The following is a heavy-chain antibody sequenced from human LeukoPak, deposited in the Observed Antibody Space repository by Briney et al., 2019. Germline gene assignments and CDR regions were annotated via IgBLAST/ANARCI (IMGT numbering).Heavy chain of an antibody. CDR3: ARHGYGGNFFES. J-gene: IGHJ4*02. V-gene: IGHV4-39*01. Sequence: SETLSLTCSVSGFSISSSSYYWGWIRQPPGKGLEWVGSVSHSGDTYYNPSLKSRLTISVDTSNNQFSLKLTSVTAADTAVYYCARHGYGGNFFESWGQGTLVTVSS. D-gene: IGHD4-23*01. CDR2: VSHSGDT. CDR1: GFSISSSSYY.